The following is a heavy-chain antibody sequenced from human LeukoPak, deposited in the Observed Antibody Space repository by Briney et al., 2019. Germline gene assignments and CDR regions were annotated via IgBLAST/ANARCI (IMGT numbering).Heavy chain of an antibody. Sequence: GGSLRLSCAASGFTFSNYAMNWVRQAPGRGLEWVSGISRSGGSTYYVDSVKGRFTISRDNSKNTMCLQMNSLRAEDTAVYYCAKRSRTMVRGFFDYWGQGILVTVSS. CDR1: GFTFSNYA. V-gene: IGHV3-23*01. CDR3: AKRSRTMVRGFFDY. J-gene: IGHJ4*02. D-gene: IGHD3-10*01. CDR2: ISRSGGST.